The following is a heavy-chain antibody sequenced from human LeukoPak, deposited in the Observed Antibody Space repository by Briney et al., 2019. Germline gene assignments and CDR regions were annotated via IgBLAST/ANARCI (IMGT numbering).Heavy chain of an antibody. Sequence: ASVKVSCKASGYTFTSYDINCVRQATGQGLEGMGWMNPNSGNTGYAQKFQGRVTMTRNTSISTAYMELSSLRSEDTAVYYCARRLGLRWDLQAFDIWGQGTMVTVSS. CDR3: ARRLGLRWDLQAFDI. CDR2: MNPNSGNT. J-gene: IGHJ3*02. D-gene: IGHD4-23*01. CDR1: GYTFTSYD. V-gene: IGHV1-8*01.